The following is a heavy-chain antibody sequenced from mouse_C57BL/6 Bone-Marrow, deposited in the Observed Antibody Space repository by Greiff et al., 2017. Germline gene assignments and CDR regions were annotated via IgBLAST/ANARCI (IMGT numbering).Heavy chain of an antibody. CDR2: ISYDGSN. Sequence: ESGPGLVKPSQSLSLTCSVTGYSITSGYYWNWIRQFPGNKLEWMGYISYDGSNNYNPSLKNRISITRDTSKNQFFLKLNSVTTEDTATYYCARGIYYGYPWFAYWGQGTLVTVSA. CDR3: ARGIYYGYPWFAY. CDR1: GYSITSGYY. V-gene: IGHV3-6*01. J-gene: IGHJ3*01. D-gene: IGHD2-2*01.